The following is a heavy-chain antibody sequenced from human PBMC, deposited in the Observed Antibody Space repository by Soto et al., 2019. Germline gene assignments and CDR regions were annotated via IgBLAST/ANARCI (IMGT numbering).Heavy chain of an antibody. CDR3: ARDGGALATTPPGYFDS. D-gene: IGHD5-12*01. CDR2: ISYDGSNK. CDR1: GFTFSSYA. J-gene: IGHJ4*02. Sequence: QVQLVESGGGVVQPGRSLRLSCAASGFTFSSYAMHWVRQAPGKGLEWVAVISYDGSNKYYADSVKGRFTISRDNSKNTLYLQMNSLRAEDTAVYYCARDGGALATTPPGYFDSWGQGTLVTVSS. V-gene: IGHV3-30-3*01.